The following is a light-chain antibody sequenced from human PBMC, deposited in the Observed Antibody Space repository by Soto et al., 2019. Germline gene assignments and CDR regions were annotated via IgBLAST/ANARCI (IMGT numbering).Light chain of an antibody. Sequence: EIVMTQSPATLSVSPGERATLSCRASQSVSSNLAWYQQKPGQAPRLLIYGASTRATGIPARFSGSGSGTEFTLTISSLQSEDFAVYYCQQYNNWPPTRTFGQGATVDIK. CDR1: QSVSSN. V-gene: IGKV3-15*01. CDR2: GAS. J-gene: IGKJ1*01. CDR3: QQYNNWPPTRT.